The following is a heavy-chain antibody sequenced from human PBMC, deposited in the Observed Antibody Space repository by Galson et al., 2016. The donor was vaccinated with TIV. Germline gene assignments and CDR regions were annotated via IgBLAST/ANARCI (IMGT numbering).Heavy chain of an antibody. CDR2: INDRGEDT. J-gene: IGHJ3*02. Sequence: SLRLSCAASGFTFSSYAISWVRQAPGKGLEWVSIINDRGEDTYYADSVKGRFTISRDNSKNTLYLQMHSLRAEDTALYFCAKGGSAFSYGYAFDMWGQGTMVTASS. D-gene: IGHD5-18*01. V-gene: IGHV3-23*01. CDR1: GFTFSSYA. CDR3: AKGGSAFSYGYAFDM.